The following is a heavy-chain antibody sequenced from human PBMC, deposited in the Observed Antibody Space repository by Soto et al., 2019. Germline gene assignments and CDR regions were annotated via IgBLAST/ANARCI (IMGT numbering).Heavy chain of an antibody. CDR2: FYYSGST. V-gene: IGHV4-59*01. CDR3: ARDIGAVAGTGYYYYGMDV. D-gene: IGHD6-19*01. Sequence: PSETLSLTCTVSGGSISSYYLSWIRQPPGKGLEWIGYFYYSGSTNYNPSLKSRVTISVDTSKNQFSLKLSSVTAADTAVYYCARDIGAVAGTGYYYYGMDVWGQGTTVTVSS. CDR1: GGSISSYY. J-gene: IGHJ6*02.